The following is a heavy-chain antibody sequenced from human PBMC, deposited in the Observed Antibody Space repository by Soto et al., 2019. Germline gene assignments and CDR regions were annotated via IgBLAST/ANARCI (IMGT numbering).Heavy chain of an antibody. D-gene: IGHD1-26*01. CDR1: GFSINTGGYY. CDR3: AKGFGNYWAFDY. J-gene: IGHJ4*02. V-gene: IGHV4-31*03. CDR2: IYYSGST. Sequence: PSETLSLTSTVSGFSINTGGYYWSWIRQHPGKGLEWIGYIYYSGSTYYNPSLKSRVTISLEKSKNQFSLRAEDTAVYYCAKGFGNYWAFDYWGQGTLVTVSS.